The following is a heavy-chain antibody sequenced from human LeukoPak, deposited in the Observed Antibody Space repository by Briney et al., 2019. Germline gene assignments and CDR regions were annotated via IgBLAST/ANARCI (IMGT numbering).Heavy chain of an antibody. D-gene: IGHD6-13*01. V-gene: IGHV3-23*01. CDR1: GFTFSNYA. CDR2: IHYSGGST. J-gene: IGHJ4*02. Sequence: GGSLRLSCAASGFTFSNYAMSWVRQAPGKGLEWVSSIHYSGGSTYYADSVKGRFTISRDNSKNTLYLQMNSLRIEDTAVYYCARALGSSWDSSLDSWGQGTLVPVSS. CDR3: ARALGSSWDSSLDS.